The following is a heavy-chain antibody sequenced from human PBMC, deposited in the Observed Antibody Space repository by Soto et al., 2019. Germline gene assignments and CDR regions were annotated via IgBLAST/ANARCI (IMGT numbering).Heavy chain of an antibody. V-gene: IGHV1-69*02. CDR2: IIPILGIA. CDR1: GGTFSSYT. CDR3: ARGMATIGYYYGIDV. Sequence: QVQLVQSGAEVKKPGSSVKVSCKASGGTFSSYTISWVRQAPGQGLEWMGRIIPILGIANYAQKFQGRVTITADKSPSTAYMEPRSMRSEDTAVYYCARGMATIGYYYGIDVWGQGTTVNVSS. D-gene: IGHD5-12*01. J-gene: IGHJ6*02.